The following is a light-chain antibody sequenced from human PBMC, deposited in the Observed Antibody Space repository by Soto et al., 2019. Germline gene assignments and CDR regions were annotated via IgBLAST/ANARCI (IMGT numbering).Light chain of an antibody. V-gene: IGKV3-20*01. CDR1: QCVTTN. CDR3: QQYTGPPTT. Sequence: DIVMTQSPCTLSVSPGERATLSCRAGQCVTTNFAWYQQKSGQSPRLLIYGASTRAAGIPDRFSGSGSGTDFTLTITRLEPEDSAVYFCQQYTGPPTTFGQGTRLEIK. J-gene: IGKJ5*01. CDR2: GAS.